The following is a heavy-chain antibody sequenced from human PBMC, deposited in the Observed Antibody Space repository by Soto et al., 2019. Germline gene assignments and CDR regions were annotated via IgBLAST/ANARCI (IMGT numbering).Heavy chain of an antibody. CDR1: GYTFTSYG. CDR3: ARVGWSGYCSGGSCYVDY. Sequence: QVQLVQSGAEVKKPGASVKVSCKASGYTFTSYGISWVRQAPGQGLEWMGWISAYNGNTNYAQKLQGRVTMTTDTSTSTAYMALRSRRSDDTAVYYCARVGWSGYCSGGSCYVDYWGQGTLVTVSS. D-gene: IGHD2-15*01. J-gene: IGHJ4*02. CDR2: ISAYNGNT. V-gene: IGHV1-18*01.